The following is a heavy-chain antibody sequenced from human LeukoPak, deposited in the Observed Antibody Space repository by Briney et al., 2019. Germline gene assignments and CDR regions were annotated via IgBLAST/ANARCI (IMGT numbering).Heavy chain of an antibody. D-gene: IGHD3-10*01. CDR3: ARQWFGELQEDY. Sequence: PSKTLSLTCTVSGGSISSYYWSWIRQPPGKGLEWIGYIYYSGSTNYNPSLKSRVTISVDTSKNQFSLKLSSVTAADTAVYYCARQWFGELQEDYWGQGTLVTVSS. CDR2: IYYSGST. V-gene: IGHV4-59*08. CDR1: GGSISSYY. J-gene: IGHJ4*02.